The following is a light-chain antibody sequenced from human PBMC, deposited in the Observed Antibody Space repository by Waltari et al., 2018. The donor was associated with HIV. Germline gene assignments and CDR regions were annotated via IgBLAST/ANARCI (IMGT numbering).Light chain of an antibody. V-gene: IGLV2-23*02. J-gene: IGLJ2*01. CDR2: EVN. CDR3: CSYAGSSNVV. CDR1: STNIGSYNL. Sequence: QSALTQSASVSGSPGQSITISCTGTSTNIGSYNLVSWYQQHPGKAPKVIIYEVNKRPSGVSNRFSGSTSGSTASLTISGLQAEDEADYYCCSYAGSSNVVFGRGTKLTVL.